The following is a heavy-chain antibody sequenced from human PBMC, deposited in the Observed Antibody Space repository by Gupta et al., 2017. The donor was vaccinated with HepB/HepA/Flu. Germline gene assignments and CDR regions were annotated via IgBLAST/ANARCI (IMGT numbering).Heavy chain of an antibody. CDR3: AAGEYDYDFWSGASD. CDR1: GGCFSSYA. J-gene: IGHJ4*02. CDR2: IIPIVGTA. V-gene: IGHV1-69*01. Sequence: QVQLVQSRAGVKKPRSSVKVSCQAPGGCFSSYAISWLRQAPGQGLEWMGGIIPIVGTANYAQKFQGRVTITADESTSTAYMELSSLRSEDTAVYYCAAGEYDYDFWSGASDWGQGTLVTVSS. D-gene: IGHD3-3*01.